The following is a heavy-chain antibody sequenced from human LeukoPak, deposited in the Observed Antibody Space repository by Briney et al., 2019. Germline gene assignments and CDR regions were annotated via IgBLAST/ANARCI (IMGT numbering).Heavy chain of an antibody. D-gene: IGHD3-3*01. CDR3: ARGPGSGYPYYFDY. CDR2: IYNSGTT. V-gene: IGHV4-4*07. J-gene: IGHJ4*02. CDR1: GGSISSYY. Sequence: SETLSLTCIVSGGSISSYYWSWIRQPAVKGLEWIGRIYNSGTTNYKPSLKSRVTMSVDTSKNQFSLNLSSVTAADTAVYYCARGPGSGYPYYFDYWGQGTLVTVSS.